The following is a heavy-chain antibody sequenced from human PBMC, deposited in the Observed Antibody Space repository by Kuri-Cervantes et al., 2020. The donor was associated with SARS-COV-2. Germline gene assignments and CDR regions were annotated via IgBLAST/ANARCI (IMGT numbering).Heavy chain of an antibody. CDR2: ISSSSSYS. D-gene: IGHD3-10*01. CDR3: ARHYGSGSYSFMHV. V-gene: IGHV3-11*06. Sequence: GESLKISCAASGFIFSDSYMSWVRQAPGKGLEWVSYISSSSSYSYYADSVKGRFTTSRDNAKNSLYLQMNSLRAEDTAVYYCARHYGSGSYSFMHVWGKGTPVTVSS. J-gene: IGHJ6*03. CDR1: GFIFSDSY.